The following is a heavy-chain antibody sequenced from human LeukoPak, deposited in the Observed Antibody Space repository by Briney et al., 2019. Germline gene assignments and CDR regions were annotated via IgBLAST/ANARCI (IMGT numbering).Heavy chain of an antibody. Sequence: GGSLRLTCAASGFTFSSYSMNWVCQAPGKGLEGVSSISSSSSYIYYADSVKGRFTISRDNAKNSLYLQMNSLRAEDTAVYYCARLDGSGCIDYWGQGTLVTVSS. J-gene: IGHJ4*02. CDR2: ISSSSSYI. CDR3: ARLDGSGCIDY. CDR1: GFTFSSYS. V-gene: IGHV3-21*01. D-gene: IGHD3-10*01.